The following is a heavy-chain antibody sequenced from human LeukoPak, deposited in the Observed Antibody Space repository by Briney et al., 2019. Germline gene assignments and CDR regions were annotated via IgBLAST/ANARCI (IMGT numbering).Heavy chain of an antibody. V-gene: IGHV3-53*01. J-gene: IGHJ1*01. CDR2: IYSGGST. D-gene: IGHD2-21*01. CDR1: GFIVGTNS. Sequence: GGSLRLSCAASGFIVGTNSMSWVRQSPGKGLEWVSVIYSGGSTYYADSVNGRFTISRDNSRNTLFLQMNSLRAEDTAPYYCASAREYCGSAECYEYFHHWGQGTLVTVSS. CDR3: ASAREYCGSAECYEYFHH.